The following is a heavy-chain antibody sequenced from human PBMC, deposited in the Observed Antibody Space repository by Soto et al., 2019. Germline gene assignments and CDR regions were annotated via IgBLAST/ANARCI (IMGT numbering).Heavy chain of an antibody. V-gene: IGHV1-69*12. CDR3: ARDPTVAGTGYYYYGMDV. CDR2: IIPIFGTA. D-gene: IGHD6-19*01. J-gene: IGHJ6*02. Sequence: QVQLVQSGAEVKKPGSSVKVSCKASGGTFSSYAISWVRQAPGQGLEWMGGIIPIFGTANYAQKFQGRVTITADEXTXTXXMELSSLRSEDTAVYYCARDPTVAGTGYYYYGMDVWGQGTTVTVSS. CDR1: GGTFSSYA.